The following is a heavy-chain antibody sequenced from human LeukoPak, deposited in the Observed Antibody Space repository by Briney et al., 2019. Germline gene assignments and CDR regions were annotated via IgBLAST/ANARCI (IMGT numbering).Heavy chain of an antibody. CDR2: INPSGGST. CDR1: GYTFTSYY. V-gene: IGHV1-46*01. J-gene: IGHJ4*02. Sequence: ASVKVSCKASGYTFTSYYMHWVRQAPGQGLEWMGIINPSGGSTSYAQKFQGRVTMTRDTSTSTVYMELSSLRSEDTAVYYCARDRSQVPAATTDGQGFYYFDYWGQGTLVTVSS. D-gene: IGHD2-2*01. CDR3: ARDRSQVPAATTDGQGFYYFDY.